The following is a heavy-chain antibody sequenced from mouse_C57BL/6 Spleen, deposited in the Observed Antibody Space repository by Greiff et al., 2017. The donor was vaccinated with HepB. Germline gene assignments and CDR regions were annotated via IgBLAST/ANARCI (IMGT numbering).Heavy chain of an antibody. J-gene: IGHJ4*01. V-gene: IGHV1-52*01. CDR2: IDPSDSET. CDR1: GYTFTSYW. CDR3: ARYDYHSDPMDY. D-gene: IGHD2-12*01. Sequence: QVQLQQPGAELVRPGSSVKLSCKASGYTFTSYWMHWVKQRPIQGLEWIGNIDPSDSETHYNQKFKDKATLTVDKSSSTAYMQLSSLTSEDSAVYYGARYDYHSDPMDYWGQRTSATVSS.